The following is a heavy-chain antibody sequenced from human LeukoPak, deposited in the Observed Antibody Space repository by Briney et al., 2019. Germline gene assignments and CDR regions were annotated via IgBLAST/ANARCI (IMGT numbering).Heavy chain of an antibody. CDR1: GYTFTSYH. D-gene: IGHD3-22*01. CDR2: INPSGGST. V-gene: IGHV1-46*01. Sequence: ASVKVSCKASGYTFTSYHMHWVRQAPGQGLEWMGIINPSGGSTSYAQKFQGRVTMTRDTSTSTVYMELSSLRSEDTAVYYCARDLNGYYYYDYWGQGTLVTVSS. J-gene: IGHJ4*02. CDR3: ARDLNGYYYYDY.